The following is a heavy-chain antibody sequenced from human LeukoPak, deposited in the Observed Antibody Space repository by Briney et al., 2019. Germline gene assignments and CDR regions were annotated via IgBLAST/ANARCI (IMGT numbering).Heavy chain of an antibody. J-gene: IGHJ4*02. V-gene: IGHV3-30*04. Sequence: GGSLRLSCAASGFTFSSYAMHWVRQAPGKGLEWVAVITYDRSNKYYADSVKGRFTISRDNSKNTLYLQMNSLRAEDTAVYYCAKTYYDFWSGYFVHYWGQGTLVTVSS. CDR2: ITYDRSNK. D-gene: IGHD3-3*01. CDR1: GFTFSSYA. CDR3: AKTYYDFWSGYFVHY.